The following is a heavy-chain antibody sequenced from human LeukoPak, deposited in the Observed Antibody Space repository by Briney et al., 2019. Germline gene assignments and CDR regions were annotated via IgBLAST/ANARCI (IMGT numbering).Heavy chain of an antibody. D-gene: IGHD3-10*01. CDR2: ISYDGSNK. CDR1: GFTFSSYA. V-gene: IGHV3-30*04. J-gene: IGHJ6*04. CDR3: ARVLGLPWFGESFYGMDV. Sequence: GGSLRLSCAASGFTFSSYAMHWVRQAPGKGLEWVAVISYDGSNKYYADSVKGRFTISRDNSKNTLYLQMNSLRAEDTAVYYCARVLGLPWFGESFYGMDVWGKGTTVTVSS.